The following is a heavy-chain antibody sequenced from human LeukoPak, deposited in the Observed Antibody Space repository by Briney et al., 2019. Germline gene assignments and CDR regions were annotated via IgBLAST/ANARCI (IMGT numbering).Heavy chain of an antibody. D-gene: IGHD3-10*01. CDR1: GFTFSSYG. Sequence: GGSLRLSCAASGFTFSSYGMHWVRQAPGKGLEWVAVISYDGSNKYYADSVKGRFTISRGNSKNTLYLQMNSLRAEDTAVYYCAKESEGSYYNPYYFDYWGQGTLVTVSS. V-gene: IGHV3-30*18. CDR2: ISYDGSNK. J-gene: IGHJ4*02. CDR3: AKESEGSYYNPYYFDY.